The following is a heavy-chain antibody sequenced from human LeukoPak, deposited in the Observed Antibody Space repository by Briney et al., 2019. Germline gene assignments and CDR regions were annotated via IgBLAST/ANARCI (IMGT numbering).Heavy chain of an antibody. CDR2: ISNSGST. J-gene: IGHJ5*02. D-gene: IGHD3-10*01. V-gene: IGHV4-59*01. CDR1: GGSISNYY. Sequence: SETLSLTCTVSGGSISNYYWNWIRQPPGQGLEWIGYISNSGSTIYNPSLKSRVTISKNTSKNQISLTLNSVTTADTAVYYCARDTSAAYDYGYHWFDPWGQGTPVTVSS. CDR3: ARDTSAAYDYGYHWFDP.